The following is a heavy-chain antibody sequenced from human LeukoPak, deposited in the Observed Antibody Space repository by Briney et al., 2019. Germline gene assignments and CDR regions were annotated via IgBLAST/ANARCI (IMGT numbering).Heavy chain of an antibody. CDR3: ARDRGTYSSSWYWFDP. V-gene: IGHV4-59*01. J-gene: IGHJ5*02. CDR1: GGSISSYY. D-gene: IGHD6-13*01. CDR2: IYYSGST. Sequence: SETLSLTCTVSGGSISSYYWSWIRQPPGKGLEWIGYIYYSGSTNYNPSLKSRVTISVDTSKNQFSLKLSSVTAADTAVYYCARDRGTYSSSWYWFDPWGQGTLVTVSS.